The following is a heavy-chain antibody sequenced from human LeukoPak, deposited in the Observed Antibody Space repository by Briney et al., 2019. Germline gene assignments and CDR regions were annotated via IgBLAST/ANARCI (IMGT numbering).Heavy chain of an antibody. J-gene: IGHJ5*02. Sequence: GGSLRLSCAASGFTFSSYGIYWVRQAPGKGLEWVAVISYDGSNKYYADSVKGRFTISRDNSKNTLYLQMSSLRAEDTAVYYCVRSSASSGPNCFDPWGQGTLVTVSS. V-gene: IGHV3-30*03. CDR3: VRSSASSGPNCFDP. CDR2: ISYDGSNK. CDR1: GFTFSSYG. D-gene: IGHD3-10*01.